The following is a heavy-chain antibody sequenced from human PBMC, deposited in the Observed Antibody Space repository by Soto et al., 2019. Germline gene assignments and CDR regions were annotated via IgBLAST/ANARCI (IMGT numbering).Heavy chain of an antibody. D-gene: IGHD3-16*01. V-gene: IGHV3-48*02. CDR1: GFTFSSHA. Sequence: EVQLVESGGGLVQPGGSLKLSCAVSGFTFSSHAMNWVRQAPGKGLEWVAYIHGTRSIIYYADSVKGRFTISRDNAKNSLYLQMDSLRDEDTALYYCARDARNADYDYWGKGTLVTVSS. CDR3: ARDARNADYDY. J-gene: IGHJ4*02. CDR2: IHGTRSII.